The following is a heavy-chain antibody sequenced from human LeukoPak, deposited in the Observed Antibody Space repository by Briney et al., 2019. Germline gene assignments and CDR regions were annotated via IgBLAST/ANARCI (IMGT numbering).Heavy chain of an antibody. CDR1: GFTFRDYY. J-gene: IGHJ4*02. CDR2: ISSTGATI. Sequence: GGPLRLSCAASGFTFRDYYFSWIRQAPGKGLKWISHISSTGATIIYADSVKGRFTISRDDTTNSLYLQMNSLRAEDTAVYYCARIYYYGSGSGEYWGQGTLVTVSS. D-gene: IGHD3-10*01. V-gene: IGHV3-11*04. CDR3: ARIYYYGSGSGEY.